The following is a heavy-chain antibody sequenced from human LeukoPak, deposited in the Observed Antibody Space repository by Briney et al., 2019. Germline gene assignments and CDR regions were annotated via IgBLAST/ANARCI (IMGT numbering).Heavy chain of an antibody. D-gene: IGHD2-21*01. CDR1: GGTFSSYA. CDR2: IIPIFGTA. J-gene: IGHJ4*02. V-gene: IGHV1-69*13. CDR3: ARPLAGGYRYPFDY. Sequence: ASVKVSCKASGGTFSSYAISWVRQAPGQGLEWMGGIIPIFGTANYAQKFQGRVTITADESTSTAYMELSSLRSEDTAVYYCARPLAGGYRYPFDYWGQGTLVTVSS.